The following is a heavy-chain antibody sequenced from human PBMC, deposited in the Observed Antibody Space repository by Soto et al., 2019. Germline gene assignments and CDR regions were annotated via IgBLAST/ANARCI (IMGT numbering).Heavy chain of an antibody. CDR3: ARDVLGEFDX. Sequence: GGSLRLSCAVSGFTFGSYAMSWVRQAPGKGLEWVAAILASGGAKYHADSVKGRFTISRDNAKNSLYLQMNSLRAEDSAVYYCARDVLGEFDXWGQGTLVTSPQ. V-gene: IGHV3-23*01. J-gene: IGHJ4*02. CDR2: ILASGGAK. CDR1: GFTFGSYA. D-gene: IGHD3-10*01.